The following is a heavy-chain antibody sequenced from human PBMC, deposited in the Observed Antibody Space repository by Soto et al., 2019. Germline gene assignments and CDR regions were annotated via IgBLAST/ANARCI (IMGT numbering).Heavy chain of an antibody. CDR2: IIPILGIA. D-gene: IGHD2-2*02. CDR3: AXXYCSSTSCYRDY. V-gene: IGHV1-69*02. J-gene: IGHJ4*02. CDR1: GGTFSSYT. Sequence: QVQLVQSGAEVKKPGSSVKVSCKASGGTFSSYTISWVRQAPGQGLEWMGRIIPILGIANYAQKFQGRVTXXXXXXXXXXXXXXXXXXXXXXXVYXCAXXYCSSTSCYRDYWGQGTLVTVSS.